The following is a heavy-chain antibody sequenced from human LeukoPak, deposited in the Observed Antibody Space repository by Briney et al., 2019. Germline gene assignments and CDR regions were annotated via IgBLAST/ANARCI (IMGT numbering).Heavy chain of an antibody. J-gene: IGHJ4*02. V-gene: IGHV3-21*04. CDR3: AKVSLRYFDWLINFDY. CDR1: GFTFSSYS. Sequence: GGSLRLSCAASGFTFSSYSMNWVRQAPGKGLEWVSSISSSSSYIYYADSVKGRFTISRDNSKNTLYLQMNSLRAEDTAVYYCAKVSLRYFDWLINFDYWGQGTLVTVSS. CDR2: ISSSSSYI. D-gene: IGHD3-9*01.